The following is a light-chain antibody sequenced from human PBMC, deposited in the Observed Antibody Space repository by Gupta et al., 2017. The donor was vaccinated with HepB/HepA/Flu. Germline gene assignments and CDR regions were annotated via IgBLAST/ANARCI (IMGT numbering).Light chain of an antibody. CDR2: AAS. J-gene: IGKJ4*01. CDR3: QQSYSTPPLT. V-gene: IGKV1-39*01. CDR1: QSISSY. Sequence: DIQMTQSPSSLSPSVGDRVTITCRASQSISSYLNWYQQKPGKAPKLLTYAASSLQSGVPSRFSGSGSGTDFTLTISSLQPEDFATYYCQQSYSTPPLTFGGGTKVEIK.